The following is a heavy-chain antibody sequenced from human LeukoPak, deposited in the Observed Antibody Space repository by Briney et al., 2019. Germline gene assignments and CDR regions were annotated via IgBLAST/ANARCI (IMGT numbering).Heavy chain of an antibody. J-gene: IGHJ4*02. CDR1: GGSISSSSYY. Sequence: LSLTCTVSGGSISSSSYYWGWVRQAPGTGLEWVAVISYDGSNKYYADSVKGRFTISRDNSKNTLYLQMNSLRAEDTAVYYCARAVSSDTAMVTHFDYWGQGTLVTVSS. V-gene: IGHV3-30*03. CDR3: ARAVSSDTAMVTHFDY. CDR2: ISYDGSNK. D-gene: IGHD5-18*01.